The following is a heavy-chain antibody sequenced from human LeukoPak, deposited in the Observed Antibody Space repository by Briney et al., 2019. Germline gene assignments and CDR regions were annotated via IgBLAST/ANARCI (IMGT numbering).Heavy chain of an antibody. Sequence: RASVKVSCKASGDSFSSYALSWVRQAPGQGLEWMGRIIPILDIKTYAERFQDRVTITADEDTSTVYMELSSLRSEDTALYYCARDSRPYYTGSGSYYKIGRFDYWGQGTGVTVSS. CDR1: GDSFSSYA. V-gene: IGHV1-69*04. CDR3: ARDSRPYYTGSGSYYKIGRFDY. CDR2: IIPILDIK. J-gene: IGHJ4*02. D-gene: IGHD3-10*01.